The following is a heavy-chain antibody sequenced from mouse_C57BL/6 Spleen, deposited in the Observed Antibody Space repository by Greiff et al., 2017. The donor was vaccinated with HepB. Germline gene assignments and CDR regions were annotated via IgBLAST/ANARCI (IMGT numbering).Heavy chain of an antibody. CDR1: GYAFTNYL. D-gene: IGHD1-1*01. V-gene: IGHV1-54*01. CDR2: INPGSGGT. Sequence: QVQLQQSGAELVRPGTSVKVSCKASGYAFTNYLIEWVKQRPGQGLEWIGVINPGSGGTNYNEKFKGKETLTADKYSSTAYMQLSRLTSEDSAVYFCARSHYGSSYWYFDVWGTGTTVTVSS. J-gene: IGHJ1*03. CDR3: ARSHYGSSYWYFDV.